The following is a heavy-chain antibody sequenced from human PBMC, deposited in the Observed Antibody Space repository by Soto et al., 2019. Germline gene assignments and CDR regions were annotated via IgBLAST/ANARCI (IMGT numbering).Heavy chain of an antibody. CDR1: TFIFSNAY. V-gene: IGHV3-15*07. CDR3: ATTYYGSYSFYFDS. Sequence: EVPLMESGGGLVQPGGSLRLSCAASTFIFSNAYINWVRQAPGKGPEWVGRVRSKADGGTTDYAAPVIGRFSITRNNTNNTLYQQMDRLNDEDTAVYYWATTYYGSYSFYFDSWGQGTLVTVSS. D-gene: IGHD1-26*01. CDR2: VRSKADGGTT. J-gene: IGHJ4*02.